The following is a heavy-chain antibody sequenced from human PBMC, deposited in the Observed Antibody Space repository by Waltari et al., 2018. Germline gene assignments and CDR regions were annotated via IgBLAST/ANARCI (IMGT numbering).Heavy chain of an antibody. CDR1: GFTFSSYW. CDR2: IKQDGSEK. J-gene: IGHJ4*02. V-gene: IGHV3-7*01. CDR3: ARDLYGDYMVAFDY. D-gene: IGHD4-17*01. Sequence: EVQLVESGGGLVQPGGSLRLSCAASGFTFSSYWMSWVRQAPGKGLEWVANIKQDGSEKYYVDSVKGRFTISRDNAKNSLYLQMNSLRAEDTAVYYCARDLYGDYMVAFDYWGQGTLVTVSS.